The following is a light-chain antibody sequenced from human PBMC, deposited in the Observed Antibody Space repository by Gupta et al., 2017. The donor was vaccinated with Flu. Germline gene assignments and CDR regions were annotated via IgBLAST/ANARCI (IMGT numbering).Light chain of an antibody. Sequence: EIVLTQSPGTLSLSPGGRVTLSCRASQSVSNSDFGWYQQKPGQAPRLLIYGSSSRATGIPERFSGRGYGTDFTLTISRLEPEEFAVYYCQHYGNSQPGRITFGQGTRMEI. CDR1: QSVSNSD. J-gene: IGKJ5*01. V-gene: IGKV3-20*01. CDR2: GSS. CDR3: QHYGNSQPGRIT.